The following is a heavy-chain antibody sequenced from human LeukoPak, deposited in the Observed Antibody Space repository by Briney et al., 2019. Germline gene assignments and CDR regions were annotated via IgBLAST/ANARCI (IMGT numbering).Heavy chain of an antibody. V-gene: IGHV3-7*01. CDR1: GFTLSSYW. CDR2: VKQDGGDK. J-gene: IGHJ5*02. Sequence: GGSLRLSCAASGFTLSSYWMSWVRQAPGKGLEWVANVKQDGGDKYYVDSVKGRFTISRDNAKNSLYLQMNSLRAEDTAVYFCARDNTIFGVAHINHWGQGTLVTVSS. D-gene: IGHD3-3*01. CDR3: ARDNTIFGVAHINH.